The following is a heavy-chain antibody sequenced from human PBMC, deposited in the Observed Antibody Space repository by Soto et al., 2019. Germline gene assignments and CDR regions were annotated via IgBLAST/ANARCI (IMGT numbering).Heavy chain of an antibody. D-gene: IGHD4-17*01. CDR1: GFTFSSFA. V-gene: IGHV3-23*01. Sequence: GGSLRLSCAASGFTFSSFAMSWVRQAPGKGLEWVSSISGNGDNTYYADSVKGRFTIFRDNSKNTLFLHMNSLRADDTAVYYCAKPVKVTTSRPDSWGPGTLVTVSS. CDR2: ISGNGDNT. J-gene: IGHJ4*02. CDR3: AKPVKVTTSRPDS.